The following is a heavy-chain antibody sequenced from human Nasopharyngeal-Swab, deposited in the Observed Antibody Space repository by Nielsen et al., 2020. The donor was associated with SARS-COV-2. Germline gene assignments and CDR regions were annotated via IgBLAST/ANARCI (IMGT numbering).Heavy chain of an antibody. V-gene: IGHV1-8*01. CDR1: GYTFTSYD. Sequence: ASVKVSCKASGYTFTSYDINWVRQATGQGLEWMGWMNPNSGNTGYAQKFQGRVTMTRNTSISTAYMELSSLRSEDTAVYYCARGGTSGSYYPDYFDYWGQGTLVTVSS. CDR2: MNPNSGNT. D-gene: IGHD1-26*01. CDR3: ARGGTSGSYYPDYFDY. J-gene: IGHJ4*02.